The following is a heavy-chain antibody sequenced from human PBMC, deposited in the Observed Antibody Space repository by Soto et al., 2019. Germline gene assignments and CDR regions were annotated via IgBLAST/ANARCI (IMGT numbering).Heavy chain of an antibody. V-gene: IGHV3-21*01. CDR2: ISRGSDYI. D-gene: IGHD1-20*01. J-gene: IGHJ5*02. CDR1: GFSFSDYT. Sequence: EVHLVESGGGLVKPGGSLRLTCAGSGFSFSDYTMNWVRQAPGKGLEWVSSISRGSDYIFYADTVKGRFTISRDNARNSLYLQMISLRAEDTAVYYCAKDSGCVNNACAYDPWGQGTLVSVSS. CDR3: AKDSGCVNNACAYDP.